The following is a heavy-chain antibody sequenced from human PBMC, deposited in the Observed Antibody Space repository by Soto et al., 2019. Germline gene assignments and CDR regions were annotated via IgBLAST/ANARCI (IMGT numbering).Heavy chain of an antibody. CDR3: ARADDYKRRWLDP. Sequence: PSETLSLTCTVSGGSISSGGYYWSWIRQHPGKGLEWIGYIFYSGTTYYNPSLKSRVTISVDTSKNQFSLKLISVTAADTAVYYCARADDYKRRWLDPWGQGTLVTVSS. CDR2: IFYSGTT. D-gene: IGHD4-4*01. CDR1: GGSISSGGYY. J-gene: IGHJ5*02. V-gene: IGHV4-31*03.